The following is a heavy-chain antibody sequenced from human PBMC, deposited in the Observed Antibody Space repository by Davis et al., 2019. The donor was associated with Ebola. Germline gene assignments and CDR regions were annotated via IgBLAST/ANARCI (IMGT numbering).Heavy chain of an antibody. CDR1: GGSISSGYYF. V-gene: IGHV4-30-4*01. CDR2: IYSSGST. D-gene: IGHD4-23*01. Sequence: PSETLSLTCTVSGGSISSGYYFWSWIRQPPGKGLEWIGYIYSSGSTYYNPSLKSRVTISVDTSKNQFSLRLTSVTAADTAVYYCARDINYGGNRLGWFDPWGQGTLVTVSS. CDR3: ARDINYGGNRLGWFDP. J-gene: IGHJ5*02.